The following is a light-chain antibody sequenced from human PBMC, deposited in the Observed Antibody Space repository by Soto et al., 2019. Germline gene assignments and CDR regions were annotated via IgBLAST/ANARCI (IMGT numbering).Light chain of an antibody. J-gene: IGLJ1*01. CDR1: SSDVGVYNY. Sequence: QSALTQPTSVSGSPGQSITISCTGTSSDVGVYNYVSWYQQHPGKAPKFMIYDVSNRPSGVSNRFSGSKSGHTASLTISGLQADDEADYYCCSYTTSNTRQIVFGTGTKLTVL. V-gene: IGLV2-14*01. CDR2: DVS. CDR3: CSYTTSNTRQIV.